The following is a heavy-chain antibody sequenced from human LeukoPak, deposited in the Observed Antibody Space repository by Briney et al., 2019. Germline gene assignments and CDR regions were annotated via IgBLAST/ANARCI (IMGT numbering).Heavy chain of an antibody. CDR1: SYNFGNYW. J-gene: IGHJ5*02. V-gene: IGHV5-51*01. CDR2: IYPGGSET. Sequence: PGESQKISCNASSYNFGNYWIGWVRKMPGKGLEWKGIIYPGGSETQYMPSFEGQVTISVDESTSTVYLQWSTLKASDTAMYYCARRNYYDVWFDPWGQGTLVTVSS. D-gene: IGHD3-16*01. CDR3: ARRNYYDVWFDP.